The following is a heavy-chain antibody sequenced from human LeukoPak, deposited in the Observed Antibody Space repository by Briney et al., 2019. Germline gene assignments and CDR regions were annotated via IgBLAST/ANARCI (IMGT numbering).Heavy chain of an antibody. Sequence: PTGGSLRLSCAASGFMFSSYEMNWVRQAPGKGLEWVSYISGSGSNMYYADSVKGRFTISRDNAKNSLYLQMNSLRAEDTAVYYCATSRFGYIEGSPTLAFDIWGQGTMVTDSS. CDR1: GFMFSSYE. CDR2: ISGSGSNM. V-gene: IGHV3-48*03. D-gene: IGHD5-24*01. J-gene: IGHJ3*02. CDR3: ATSRFGYIEGSPTLAFDI.